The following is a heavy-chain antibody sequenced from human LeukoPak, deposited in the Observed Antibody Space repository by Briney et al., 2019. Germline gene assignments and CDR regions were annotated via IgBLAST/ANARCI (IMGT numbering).Heavy chain of an antibody. Sequence: SETLSLTCTVSGDSISSYYWSWIRQPPGKGLEWIGYIYYTGNTNYNPSLKSRVTISVDTSKNQFSLEMTSVTAADTAVYYCAKVHDFWSGYSLDYWGQGSLVTVSS. CDR3: AKVHDFWSGYSLDY. V-gene: IGHV4-59*01. D-gene: IGHD3-3*01. CDR2: IYYTGNT. CDR1: GDSISSYY. J-gene: IGHJ4*02.